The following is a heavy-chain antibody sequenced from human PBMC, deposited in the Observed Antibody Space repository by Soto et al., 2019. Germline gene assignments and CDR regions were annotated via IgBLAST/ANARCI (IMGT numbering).Heavy chain of an antibody. V-gene: IGHV3-9*01. Sequence: GGSLRLSCAASGFRFDDYAMHWVRQAPGKGLEWVSGISWSSGSIGYAASVKGRFTISRDNDGNSLFLQMNGLRSDDTALYYCARTTVTTGFYYGMDLWGQGTMVTVSS. CDR3: ARTTVTTGFYYGMDL. CDR1: GFRFDDYA. CDR2: ISWSSGSI. D-gene: IGHD4-17*01. J-gene: IGHJ6*02.